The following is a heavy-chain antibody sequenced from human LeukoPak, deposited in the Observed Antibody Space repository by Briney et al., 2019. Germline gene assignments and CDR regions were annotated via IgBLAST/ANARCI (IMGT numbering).Heavy chain of an antibody. CDR2: IIPFIGVT. Sequence: SVKVSCKASGDTFSSHTINWVRQAPGQGLEWMGRIIPFIGVTKYAQKFQARVTITADKSTSTAYMELSSLKSEDTAVYYCARGYCTSTTCYMYNWLDPWGQGTLVTVS. J-gene: IGHJ5*02. CDR3: ARGYCTSTTCYMYNWLDP. V-gene: IGHV1-69*02. CDR1: GDTFSSHT. D-gene: IGHD2-2*02.